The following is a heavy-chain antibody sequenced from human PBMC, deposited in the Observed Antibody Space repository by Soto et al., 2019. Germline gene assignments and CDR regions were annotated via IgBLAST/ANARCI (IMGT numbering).Heavy chain of an antibody. D-gene: IGHD4-17*01. J-gene: IGHJ4*02. CDR1: GFTFSSYA. Sequence: EVQLLESGGGLVQPGGSLRLSCAASGFTFSSYAMSWVRQAPGKGLEWVSTISDSGASTYNADSVKGRFTISRDNSKNTLYLQMNSLRAEDTAVYYCATFTTVTTRYYWGQGTLVTVSS. CDR2: ISDSGAST. CDR3: ATFTTVTTRYY. V-gene: IGHV3-23*01.